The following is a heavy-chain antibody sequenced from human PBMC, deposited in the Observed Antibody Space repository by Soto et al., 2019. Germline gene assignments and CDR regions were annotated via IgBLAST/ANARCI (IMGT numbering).Heavy chain of an antibody. CDR3: ASNTRLSSGGGHGRGAFDI. Sequence: ASVKVSCKASGYTFTSYAMHWVRQAPGQRLEWMGWINAGNGNTKYSQKFQGRVTITRDTSASTAYMELSSLRSEDTAVYYCASNTRLSSGGGHGRGAFDIWGQGTMVTVSS. CDR1: GYTFTSYA. CDR2: INAGNGNT. D-gene: IGHD2-15*01. J-gene: IGHJ3*02. V-gene: IGHV1-3*01.